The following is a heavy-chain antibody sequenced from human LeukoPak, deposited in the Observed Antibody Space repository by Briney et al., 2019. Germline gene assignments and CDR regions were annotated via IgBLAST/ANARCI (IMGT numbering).Heavy chain of an antibody. CDR2: ITSGGYI. J-gene: IGHJ4*02. V-gene: IGHV3-21*01. CDR1: PFTFSTFS. CDR3: ARARNLSISTWRENFDY. D-gene: IGHD6-13*01. Sequence: GGSLRLSCAASPFTFSTFSLNWFRQAPGKGLEWVSSITSGGYIYYADSVKGRFTISRDNAKNSLYLQMNSLRAEDTAVYYCARARNLSISTWRENFDYWGQGTLVTVSS.